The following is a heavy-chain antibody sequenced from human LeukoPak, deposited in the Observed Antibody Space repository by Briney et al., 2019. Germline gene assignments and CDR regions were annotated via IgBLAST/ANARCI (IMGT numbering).Heavy chain of an antibody. D-gene: IGHD3-22*01. CDR2: IYYSGST. CDR1: GGSISSGGYY. V-gene: IGHV4-31*03. Sequence: SQTLSLTCTVSGGSISSGGYYWSWIRQHPGKGLEWIGYIYYSGSTYYNPSLKSRVTISVDTSKNQFSLQLSSVTAADTAVYYCARTYDSSGYSGFDPWGQGTLVTVSS. CDR3: ARTYDSSGYSGFDP. J-gene: IGHJ5*02.